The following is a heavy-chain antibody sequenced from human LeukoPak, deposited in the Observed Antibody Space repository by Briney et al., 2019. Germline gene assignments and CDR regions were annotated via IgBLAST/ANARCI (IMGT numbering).Heavy chain of an antibody. CDR1: GGSISSSSYY. Sequence: KPSETLSLTCTVSGGSISSSSYYWGWIRQPPGKGLEWIGGIYYSGSTYYNPSLKSRVTISVDTSKTQFSLKLSSVTAADTAVYYCARHTPDYSSGYFLSGRWTYFDYWGQGTLVTVSS. J-gene: IGHJ4*02. CDR3: ARHTPDYSSGYFLSGRWTYFDY. D-gene: IGHD3-22*01. V-gene: IGHV4-39*01. CDR2: IYYSGST.